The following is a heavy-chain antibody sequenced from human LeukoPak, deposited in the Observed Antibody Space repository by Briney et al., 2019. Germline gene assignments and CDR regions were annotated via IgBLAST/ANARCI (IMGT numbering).Heavy chain of an antibody. CDR3: AKDRRRDDVLTGSFSD. D-gene: IGHD3-9*01. V-gene: IGHV1-18*01. J-gene: IGHJ4*02. CDR2: ISGYNGNT. Sequence: ASVKVSCKASGYTFTTYNINWVRQAPGQGLEWMGWISGYNGNTNYAQKLQGRVTMTTDTSTSTAYMELRSLKSDDTAVYYCAKDRRRDDVLTGSFSDWGQGTLVTVSS. CDR1: GYTFTTYN.